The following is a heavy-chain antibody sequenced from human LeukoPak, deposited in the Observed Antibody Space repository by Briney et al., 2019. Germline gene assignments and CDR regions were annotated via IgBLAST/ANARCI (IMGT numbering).Heavy chain of an antibody. Sequence: SETLSLTCTVSGDSLSGQPYDWGWIRPPPGKGLEYIGSISSSGSTYYDASRQSRVTISVDASNNQFSLKLGSVTAADTAVYYCARHLSQRDGTKRGFDYWGQGTLVTVSS. J-gene: IGHJ4*02. CDR3: ARHLSQRDGTKRGFDY. D-gene: IGHD5-24*01. CDR1: GDSLSGQPYD. V-gene: IGHV4-39*01. CDR2: ISSSGST.